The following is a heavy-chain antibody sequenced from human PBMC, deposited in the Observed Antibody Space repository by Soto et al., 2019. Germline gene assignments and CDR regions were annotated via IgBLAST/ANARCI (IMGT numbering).Heavy chain of an antibody. J-gene: IGHJ6*03. CDR3: ARVEGYYGSDYCYYMDV. Sequence: SETLSLTCAVYGGSFSGYYWSWIRQPPGKGLEWIGEINHSGSTNYNPSLKSRVTISVDTSKNQFSLKLSSVTAADTAVYYCARVEGYYGSDYCYYMDVWGKGTTVTVSS. CDR2: INHSGST. V-gene: IGHV4-34*01. D-gene: IGHD3-10*01. CDR1: GGSFSGYY.